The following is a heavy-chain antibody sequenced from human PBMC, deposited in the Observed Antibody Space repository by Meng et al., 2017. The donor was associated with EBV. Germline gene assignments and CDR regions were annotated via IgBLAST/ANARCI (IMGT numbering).Heavy chain of an antibody. CDR2: LIPMVGAP. D-gene: IGHD3-10*01. CDR3: ASESGRGFTPDY. J-gene: IGHJ4*02. Sequence: VRGLQCGCWVQNPGSPVKVSRRASGGTVRSDAVSWVRQAPGQGLEWMGGLIPMVGAPHYAQKFQGRVTIIADESTSTHSMELNSLRSEDTAMYYCASESGRGFTPDYWGQGTLVTVSS. V-gene: IGHV1-69*01. CDR1: GGTVRSDA.